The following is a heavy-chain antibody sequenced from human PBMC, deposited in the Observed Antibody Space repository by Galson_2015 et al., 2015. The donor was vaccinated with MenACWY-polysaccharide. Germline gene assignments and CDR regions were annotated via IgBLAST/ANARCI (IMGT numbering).Heavy chain of an antibody. CDR3: TRTRDYNPIEL. J-gene: IGHJ4*02. CDR1: DFSVTTSH. Sequence: SLRLSCAASDFSVTTSHMSWVRQTPGRGLEWVAALYSGGNTFYVDSVEGRFTISRDNSKNTLYLHMNILRAEDTGVYYCTRTRDYNPIELWSQGTLVTVSS. V-gene: IGHV3-53*01. CDR2: LYSGGNT. D-gene: IGHD4-11*01.